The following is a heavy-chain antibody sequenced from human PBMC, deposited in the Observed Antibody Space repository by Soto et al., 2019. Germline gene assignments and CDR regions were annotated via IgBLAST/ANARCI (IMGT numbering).Heavy chain of an antibody. CDR2: IYSGGST. V-gene: IGHV3-53*02. Sequence: EVQLVETGGGLIQPGGSLRLSCAASGFTVSSNYMSWVSQAPGKWLEWVSVIYSGGSTYYADSVKGRFTISRDNSKNTLYLQMNRLRSEDKAVYYCARFRGDTLRGRDAFDIWGQGTMVTVSS. D-gene: IGHD3-16*01. J-gene: IGHJ3*02. CDR3: ARFRGDTLRGRDAFDI. CDR1: GFTVSSNY.